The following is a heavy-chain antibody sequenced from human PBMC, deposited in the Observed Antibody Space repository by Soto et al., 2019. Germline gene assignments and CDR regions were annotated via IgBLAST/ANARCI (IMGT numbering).Heavy chain of an antibody. Sequence: QVQLVESGGGVVQPGRSLRLSCAASGFTFSSYAMHWVRQAPGKGLEWVAVISYDGSNKYYADSVKGRFTISRDNSKNTLYLQMNSLRAEDTAVYYCARLDSGLGSFFDYWGQGTLVTVSS. V-gene: IGHV3-30-3*01. CDR1: GFTFSSYA. CDR2: ISYDGSNK. D-gene: IGHD3-10*01. J-gene: IGHJ4*02. CDR3: ARLDSGLGSFFDY.